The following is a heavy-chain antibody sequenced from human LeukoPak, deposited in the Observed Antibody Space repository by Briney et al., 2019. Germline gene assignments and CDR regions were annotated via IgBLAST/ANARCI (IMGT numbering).Heavy chain of an antibody. V-gene: IGHV3-23*01. Sequence: GGSLRLSCTASGFTFSSYAMTWVRQAPGKGLEWVSSITSNSRTSYGDSVKGRFTLSRENSKNTVYLQMDSLRAEDTAIFYCGRDPNGNYVGAFEFWSRGTMVTVSS. CDR2: ITSNSRT. CDR1: GFTFSSYA. D-gene: IGHD4-11*01. J-gene: IGHJ3*01. CDR3: GRDPNGNYVGAFEF.